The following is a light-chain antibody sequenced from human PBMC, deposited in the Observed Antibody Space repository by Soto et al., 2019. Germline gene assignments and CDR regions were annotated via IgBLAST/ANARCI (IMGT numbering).Light chain of an antibody. CDR2: AAS. CDR3: QQTYNPPRT. V-gene: IGKV1-39*01. J-gene: IGKJ1*01. Sequence: DIQMTQSPSTLSASVGDRLTITSRASQSISSWLAWYQQTPGKAHNLLIYAASTLKSGFPSRFSGTGSGTNVTLTISRLQPEDFATYYCQQTYNPPRTFGQGTKVDI. CDR1: QSISSW.